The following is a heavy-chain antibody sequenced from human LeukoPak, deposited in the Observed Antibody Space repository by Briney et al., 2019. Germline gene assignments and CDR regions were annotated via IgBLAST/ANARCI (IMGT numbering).Heavy chain of an antibody. Sequence: SETLSLTCAVSGGSISSTNWWSWVRQPPGKGLEWIGEIYHSGSTNYNPSLKSRVTISVDKSKNQFSLKLSSVTAADTAVYYCARDRSSIVGGMLGLFDPWGQGTLVTVSS. CDR1: GGSISSTNW. D-gene: IGHD1-26*01. V-gene: IGHV4-4*02. J-gene: IGHJ5*02. CDR3: ARDRSSIVGGMLGLFDP. CDR2: IYHSGST.